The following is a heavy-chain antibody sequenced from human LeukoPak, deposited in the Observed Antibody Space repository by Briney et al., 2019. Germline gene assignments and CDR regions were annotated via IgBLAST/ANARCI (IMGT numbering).Heavy chain of an antibody. D-gene: IGHD2-15*01. V-gene: IGHV3-21*01. CDR1: GFTFSSYS. Sequence: GGSLRLSCAASGFTFSSYSMNWVRQAPGKGLEWVSSISSSSGYIYYADSVKGRFTISRDNAKNSLYLQMSSLRAEDTAVYYCARDRGYCSGGSCYGDFDYWGQGTLVTVSS. CDR2: ISSSSGYI. CDR3: ARDRGYCSGGSCYGDFDY. J-gene: IGHJ4*02.